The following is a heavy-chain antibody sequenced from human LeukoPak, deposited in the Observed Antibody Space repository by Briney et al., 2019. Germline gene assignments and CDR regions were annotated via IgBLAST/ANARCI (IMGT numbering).Heavy chain of an antibody. CDR1: GGSISSNY. D-gene: IGHD1-26*01. V-gene: IGHV4-59*01. CDR2: IHYSGST. CDR3: ARGYSIDY. J-gene: IGHJ4*02. Sequence: SETLSLTXTVSGGSISSNYWSWIRQPPGKGLEWIGYIHYSGSTNYNPSLKSRVSISVDTSKNQFSLKLSSVTAADTAVYYCARGYSIDYRGQGTLVTVSS.